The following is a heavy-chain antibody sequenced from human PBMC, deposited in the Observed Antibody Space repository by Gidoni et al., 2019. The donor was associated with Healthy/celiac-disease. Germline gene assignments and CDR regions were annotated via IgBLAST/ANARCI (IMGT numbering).Heavy chain of an antibody. CDR2: ISWNSGSI. CDR3: AKVLTGTTGVYDY. V-gene: IGHV3-9*01. D-gene: IGHD1-7*01. Sequence: EVQLVESGGGLVQPGRSLRLSCAASGFTFDDYAMHWVRQAPGKGLEWVSGISWNSGSIGYADSVEGRFTISRDNAKNSLYLQMNSLRAEDTALYYCAKVLTGTTGVYDYWGQGTLVTVSS. CDR1: GFTFDDYA. J-gene: IGHJ4*02.